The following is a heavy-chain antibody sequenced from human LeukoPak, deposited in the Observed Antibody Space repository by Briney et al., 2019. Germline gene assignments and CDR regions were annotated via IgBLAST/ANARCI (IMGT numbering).Heavy chain of an antibody. V-gene: IGHV3-21*01. D-gene: IGHD3-9*01. Sequence: GGSLRLSCAASGFTFSTYSMNWVRQAPGKGLEWVSSISSNSRYIYYADSVKSRFTISRDNARSSLFLQMNSLRAEDTAVYYCTKDPGHVLRSFDYSEYWGQGTRVTVSS. CDR3: TKDPGHVLRSFDYSEY. CDR1: GFTFSTYS. J-gene: IGHJ4*02. CDR2: ISSNSRYI.